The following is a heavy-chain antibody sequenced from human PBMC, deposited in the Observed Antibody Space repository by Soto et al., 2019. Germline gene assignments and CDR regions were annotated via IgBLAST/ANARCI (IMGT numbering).Heavy chain of an antibody. Sequence: GGSLRLSCAASGFTFSSYGMHWVRQAPGKGLEWVAVISYDGSNKYYADSVKGRFTISRDNSKNTLYLQMNSLRAEDTAVYYCAKDRGLLWFPNCFDPWGQGTLVTVSS. J-gene: IGHJ5*02. CDR2: ISYDGSNK. CDR1: GFTFSSYG. CDR3: AKDRGLLWFPNCFDP. D-gene: IGHD3-10*01. V-gene: IGHV3-30*18.